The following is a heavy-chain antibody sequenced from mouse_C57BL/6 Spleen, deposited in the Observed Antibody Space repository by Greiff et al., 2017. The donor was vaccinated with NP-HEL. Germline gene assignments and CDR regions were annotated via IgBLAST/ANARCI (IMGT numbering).Heavy chain of an antibody. Sequence: EVQLVESGGGLVKPGGSLKLSCAASGFTFSDYGMHWVRQAPEKGLEWVAYISSGSSTIYYADTVKGRFTISRDNAKNTLFLQMTGRRSEDTAMYYCARTLYGNYDYWGKGTTLTVSS. D-gene: IGHD2-1*01. CDR2: ISSGSSTI. V-gene: IGHV5-17*01. CDR3: ARTLYGNYDY. CDR1: GFTFSDYG. J-gene: IGHJ2*01.